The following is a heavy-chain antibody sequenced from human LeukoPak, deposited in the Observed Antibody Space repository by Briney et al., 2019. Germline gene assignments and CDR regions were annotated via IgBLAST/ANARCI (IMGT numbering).Heavy chain of an antibody. CDR2: IYYSGST. V-gene: IGHV4-59*12. CDR3: AREGYYYGSGSYYIGAPHWYFDL. D-gene: IGHD3-10*01. CDR1: GGSISSYY. Sequence: SETLSLTCTVSGGSISSYYWSWIRQPPGKGLEWIGYIYYSGSTNYNPSLKSRVTISVDTSKNQFSLKLSSVTAADTAVYYCAREGYYYGSGSYYIGAPHWYFDLWGRGTLVTVSS. J-gene: IGHJ2*01.